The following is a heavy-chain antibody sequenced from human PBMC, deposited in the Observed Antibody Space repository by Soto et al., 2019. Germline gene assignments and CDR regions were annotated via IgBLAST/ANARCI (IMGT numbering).Heavy chain of an antibody. D-gene: IGHD4-17*01. CDR1: GFTFSSYA. CDR2: ISGSGGST. J-gene: IGHJ3*02. V-gene: IGHV3-23*01. CDR3: ARDLSGDYGALDT. Sequence: GGSLRLSCAASGFTFSSYAMSWVRQAPGKGLEWVSAISGSGGSTYYADSVKGRFTISRDNSKNTLYLQMNSLRAEDTAVYYCARDLSGDYGALDTWGQGTMVTVSS.